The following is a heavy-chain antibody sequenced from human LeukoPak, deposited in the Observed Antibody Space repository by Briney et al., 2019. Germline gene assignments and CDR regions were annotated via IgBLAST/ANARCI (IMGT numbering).Heavy chain of an antibody. J-gene: IGHJ4*02. CDR3: ARLKDDVTKFDY. CDR1: VFDFSRYW. V-gene: IGHV3-7*01. CDR2: INQDVSRT. Sequence: GGSLRLSCAGSVFDFSRYWMAWVRQAPGKGLEWVASINQDVSRTHYVDSVKGRFTISRDNAKSSLFLQMTSLRVEDTAVYYCARLKDDVTKFDYWGQGTLVTVSS. D-gene: IGHD2-8*01.